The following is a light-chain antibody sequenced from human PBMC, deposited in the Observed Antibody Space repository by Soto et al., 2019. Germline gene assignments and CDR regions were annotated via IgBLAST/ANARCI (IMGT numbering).Light chain of an antibody. CDR3: QQYNTFST. CDR1: QSIDIW. V-gene: IGKV1-5*03. CDR2: KAS. J-gene: IGKJ1*01. Sequence: DVQMTQSPSTLSASVGDRVTITCRASQSIDIWLAWYQQKPGKAPNLLIYKASTLETGVTSRFTGSGSGTEFTLTISSLQPDDFATYYCQQYNTFSTFGQGTKVEMK.